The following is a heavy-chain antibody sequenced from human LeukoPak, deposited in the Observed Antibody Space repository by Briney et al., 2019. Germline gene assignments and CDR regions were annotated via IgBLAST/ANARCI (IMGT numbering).Heavy chain of an antibody. CDR1: GFTFSSYG. V-gene: IGHV3-30*03. J-gene: IGHJ3*02. CDR2: ISYDGSNK. CDR3: ARIDIAVASAFILDAFGI. D-gene: IGHD2-2*01. Sequence: PGRSLRLSCAASGFTFSSYGMHWVRQAPGKGLEWVAVISYDGSNKYYADSVKGRFTISRDNAKNSLYLQMNSLRAEDTAVYYCARIDIAVASAFILDAFGIWGQGTMVTVSS.